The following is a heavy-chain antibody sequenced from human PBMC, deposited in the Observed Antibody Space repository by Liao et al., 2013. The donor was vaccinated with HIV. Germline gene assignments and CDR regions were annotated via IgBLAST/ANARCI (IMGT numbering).Heavy chain of an antibody. V-gene: IGHV4-30-4*08. Sequence: QVQLQESGPGLVKPSQTLSLTCTVSADSISSGDYYWTWIRQPPGKGLEWIGEINHSGSTNYNPSLKSRVTISVDTSKNQFSLKVKSLTAADTALYYCARGDFWSGCRFDYWGQGSLVTVSS. CDR2: INHSGST. CDR3: ARGDFWSGCRFDY. J-gene: IGHJ4*02. D-gene: IGHD3-3*01. CDR1: ADSISSGDYY.